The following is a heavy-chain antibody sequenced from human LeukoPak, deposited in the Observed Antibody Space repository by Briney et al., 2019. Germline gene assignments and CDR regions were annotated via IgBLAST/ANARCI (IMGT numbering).Heavy chain of an antibody. CDR1: GFTFSDSF. D-gene: IGHD3-22*01. Sequence: GGSLRLSCAASGFTFSDSFMNWIRQAPGKGLEWLSYISHSGSNLDYAESVRGRFTISRVNANHSLYLQINSLRAEDTAVYYCARGDSSGVPDYWGQGTLVTVSS. V-gene: IGHV3-11*01. CDR2: ISHSGSNL. CDR3: ARGDSSGVPDY. J-gene: IGHJ4*02.